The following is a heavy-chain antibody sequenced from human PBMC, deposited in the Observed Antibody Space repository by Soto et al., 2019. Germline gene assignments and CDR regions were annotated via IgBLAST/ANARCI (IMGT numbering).Heavy chain of an antibody. CDR2: IYYSGST. CDR3: ASDPYGDANPDAFDI. CDR1: GGSISSSSYY. V-gene: IGHV4-39*01. D-gene: IGHD4-17*01. J-gene: IGHJ3*02. Sequence: QLQLQESGPGLVKPSETLSLTCTVSGGSISSSSYYWGWIRQPPGKGLEWLGSIYYSGSTYYNPSLKSRVTISVDTSKNQFSLKLSSVTAADAAVYYCASDPYGDANPDAFDIWGQGTMVTVSS.